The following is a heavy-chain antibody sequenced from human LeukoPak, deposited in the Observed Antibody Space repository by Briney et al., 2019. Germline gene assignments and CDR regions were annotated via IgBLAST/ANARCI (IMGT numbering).Heavy chain of an antibody. V-gene: IGHV4-39*07. CDR1: GGSISGSRDY. J-gene: IGHJ4*02. Sequence: SETLSLTCIVSGGSISGSRDYWAWIRQPPGKGLEWIGSIYHSGSTYYNPSLKSRLTISAGTSKNQFSLRLSSVTAADTAVYYCVRVDNGGNYFDYWGQGTLVTVPS. CDR2: IYHSGST. D-gene: IGHD4-23*01. CDR3: VRVDNGGNYFDY.